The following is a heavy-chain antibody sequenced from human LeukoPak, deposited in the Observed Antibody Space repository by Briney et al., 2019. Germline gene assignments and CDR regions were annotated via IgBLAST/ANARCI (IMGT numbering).Heavy chain of an antibody. CDR3: ARDAIAVAGLGGY. J-gene: IGHJ4*02. D-gene: IGHD6-19*01. Sequence: ASVKVSCKTSGYTFTVYNMRWVRQAPGQGLEWMGWINPNSGGTNYAQKFQDRVTMTRDTSISTAYMELSSLTFDDTAVYYCARDAIAVAGLGGYWGQGTLVTVSS. V-gene: IGHV1-2*02. CDR1: GYTFTVYN. CDR2: INPNSGGT.